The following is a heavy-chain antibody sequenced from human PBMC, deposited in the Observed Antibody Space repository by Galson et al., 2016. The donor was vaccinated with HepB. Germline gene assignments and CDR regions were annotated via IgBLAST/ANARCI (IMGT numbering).Heavy chain of an antibody. V-gene: IGHV3-48*03. Sequence: SLRLSCAASGFTFTNYWMHWVRQAPGKGLEWISYISPSGTSIYYADSVKGRFTTSRDNAKNSLYLQMNSLRAEDAAVYFCASHFGDYYFDNWGLGALVTVSS. D-gene: IGHD2-21*02. CDR1: GFTFTNYW. CDR3: ASHFGDYYFDN. J-gene: IGHJ4*02. CDR2: ISPSGTSI.